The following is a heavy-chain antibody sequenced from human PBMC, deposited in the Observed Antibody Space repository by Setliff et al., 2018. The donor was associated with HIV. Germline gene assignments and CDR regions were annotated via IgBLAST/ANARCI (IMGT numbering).Heavy chain of an antibody. V-gene: IGHV4-38-2*02. CDR1: GYSIDSGHY. D-gene: IGHD2-2*01. J-gene: IGHJ5*02. CDR3: AREEGCSSATCRATYNWFDP. Sequence: PSETLSLTCDVSGYSIDSGHYWGWIRQPPGRGLEWIGTIYRIGSTYYNPSLKSRVTMSVDTSKNQFSLKLTSVTAADTAVYYCAREEGCSSATCRATYNWFDPWGQGTLVTV. CDR2: IYRIGST.